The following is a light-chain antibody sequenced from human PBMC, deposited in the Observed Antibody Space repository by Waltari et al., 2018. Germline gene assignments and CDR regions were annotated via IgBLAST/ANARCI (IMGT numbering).Light chain of an antibody. J-gene: IGKJ5*01. V-gene: IGKV1-8*01. CDR1: QGISRY. CDR2: AAS. CDR3: QQYYSYPT. Sequence: AIRMTQSPSSFSASTGDRVTITCRASQGISRYLAWYQQKPGKAPKLLIYAASTLQSGVPSRFSGSGSGTDFTLTISCLQSEDFATYYCQQYYSYPTFGQGTRLEIK.